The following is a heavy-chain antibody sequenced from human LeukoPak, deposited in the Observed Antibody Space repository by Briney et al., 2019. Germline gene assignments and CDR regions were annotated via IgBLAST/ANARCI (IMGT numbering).Heavy chain of an antibody. CDR1: GGSISSSSYY. J-gene: IGHJ4*02. CDR2: IYYSGST. Sequence: SETLSLTCTVSGGSISSSSYYWGWIRQPPGKGLEWIGSIYYSGSTYYNPSLKSRVTISVDTSKNQFSLKLSSVTAADTAVYYCARRTYCSGGSCFDYWGQGTLVTVSS. CDR3: ARRTYCSGGSCFDY. D-gene: IGHD2-15*01. V-gene: IGHV4-39*01.